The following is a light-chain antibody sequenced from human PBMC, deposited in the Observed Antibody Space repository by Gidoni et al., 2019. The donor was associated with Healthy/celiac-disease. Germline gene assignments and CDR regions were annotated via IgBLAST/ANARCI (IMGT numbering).Light chain of an antibody. Sequence: EFVLTQSPATLSLSPGERATLSCRASQSVSSYLAWYQQKPGQAPRLLIYDASNRATGIPARFSGSGSGTDFTLTISSLEPEDFAVYYCQQRSNWPPGRLTFGGGTKVEIK. CDR1: QSVSSY. V-gene: IGKV3-11*01. CDR2: DAS. CDR3: QQRSNWPPGRLT. J-gene: IGKJ4*01.